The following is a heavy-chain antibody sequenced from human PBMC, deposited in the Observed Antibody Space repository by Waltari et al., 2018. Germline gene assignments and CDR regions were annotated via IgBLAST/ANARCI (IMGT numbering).Heavy chain of an antibody. CDR2: INIDESGT. CDR1: GFTFTRDW. D-gene: IGHD4-17*01. CDR3: ARSCGLRCHWFDP. J-gene: IGHJ5*02. V-gene: IGHV3-74*01. Sequence: EVQLVEYGGGLVQPGGSLRLSCAASGFTFTRDWMHWVRQAPGKGLVWVSRINIDESGTSYADSVKGRFTISRDNTKNTLYLQMNSLRAEDTAVYYCARSCGLRCHWFDPWGQGTLVTVSS.